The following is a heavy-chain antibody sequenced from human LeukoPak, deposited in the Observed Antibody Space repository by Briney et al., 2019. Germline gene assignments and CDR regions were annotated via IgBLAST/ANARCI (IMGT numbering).Heavy chain of an antibody. Sequence: QAGGSLRLSCAASGFTFSSYEMNWVRQAPGKGLEWVSYISSSGSTIYYADSVKGRFTISRDNAKNSLYLQMNSLRAEDTAVYYCARFRGGYFDYWGQGTLVTVSS. CDR1: GFTFSSYE. J-gene: IGHJ4*02. V-gene: IGHV3-48*03. CDR2: ISSSGSTI. CDR3: ARFRGGYFDY. D-gene: IGHD3-16*01.